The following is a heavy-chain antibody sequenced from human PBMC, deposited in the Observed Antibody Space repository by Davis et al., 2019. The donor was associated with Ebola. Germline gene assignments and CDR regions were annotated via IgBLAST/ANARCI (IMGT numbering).Heavy chain of an antibody. CDR3: ARGPDIVVVVAATNFDY. CDR1: GGSISSYY. Sequence: MPSATLSLPCTVSGGSISSYYWSWIRPPPGKGLEWIGSIYYSGRTNYNPSLKSRVTISVDTSKNQFSLKLSSVTAADTAVYYCARGPDIVVVVAATNFDYWGQGTLVTVSS. J-gene: IGHJ4*02. CDR2: IYYSGRT. D-gene: IGHD2-15*01. V-gene: IGHV4-59*12.